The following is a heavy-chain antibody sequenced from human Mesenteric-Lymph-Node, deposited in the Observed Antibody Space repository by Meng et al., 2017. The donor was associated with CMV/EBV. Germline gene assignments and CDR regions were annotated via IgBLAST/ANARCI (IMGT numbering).Heavy chain of an antibody. CDR1: GYTFSSYW. CDR3: ARISNWGREVDY. J-gene: IGHJ4*02. D-gene: IGHD7-27*01. V-gene: IGHV5-51*01. CDR2: IYPGDSDT. Sequence: GESLKISCKGSGYTFSSYWIGWVRQMPGKGLEWMGIIYPGDSDTRYSPSFQGQVTISADKSISTAYLQWNSLKASDTAIYYCARISNWGREVDYWGQGTLVTVSS.